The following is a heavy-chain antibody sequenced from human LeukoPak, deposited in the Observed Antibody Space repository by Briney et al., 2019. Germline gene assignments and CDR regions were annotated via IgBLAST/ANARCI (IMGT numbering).Heavy chain of an antibody. CDR2: INHSGST. CDR3: ARTGSGSSNWFDP. D-gene: IGHD3-10*01. Sequence: SETLSLTCTVSGYSLSSGYYWGWIRQPPGKGLEWIGEINHSGSTNYNPSLESRVTISVDTSKNQFSLKLSSVTAADTAVYYCARTGSGSSNWFDPWGQGTLVTVSS. J-gene: IGHJ5*02. CDR1: GYSLSSGYY. V-gene: IGHV4-38-2*02.